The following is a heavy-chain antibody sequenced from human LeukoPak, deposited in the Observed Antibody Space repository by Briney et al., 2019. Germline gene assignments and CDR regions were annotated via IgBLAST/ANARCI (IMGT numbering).Heavy chain of an antibody. CDR2: INPNSGGT. D-gene: IGHD4-11*01. Sequence: ASVKVSCKASGYTFTGYYMHWVRQAPGQGLECMGWINPNSGGTNYAQNFQGSVTMTRDTSNSTAYMELSRLRSDDTAVYYCARDRMASNYVPYYYYYYMDVWGKGTTVTVSS. CDR3: ARDRMASNYVPYYYYYYMDV. CDR1: GYTFTGYY. J-gene: IGHJ6*03. V-gene: IGHV1-2*02.